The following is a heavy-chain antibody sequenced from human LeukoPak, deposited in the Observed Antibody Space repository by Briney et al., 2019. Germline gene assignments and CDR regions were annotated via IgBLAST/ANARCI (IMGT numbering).Heavy chain of an antibody. CDR1: GFTFSSYW. Sequence: GGSLRLSCAASGFTFSSYWMSWVRQAPEKGLGWVANINQGGSEKYYVDSVKGRLTISRDNAKNSLYLQMNSLRAEDTAVYYCARDETALDSWGQGTLVTVSS. D-gene: IGHD5-18*01. CDR2: INQGGSEK. CDR3: ARDETALDS. V-gene: IGHV3-7*01. J-gene: IGHJ4*02.